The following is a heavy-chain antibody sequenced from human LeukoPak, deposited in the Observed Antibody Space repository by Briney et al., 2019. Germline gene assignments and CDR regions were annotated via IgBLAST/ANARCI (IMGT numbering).Heavy chain of an antibody. CDR2: INSDGSST. J-gene: IGHJ1*01. CDR3: ASHHYDFWSGYYTEGFQH. CDR1: GFTFSSHW. Sequence: GGSLRLSCAASGFTFSSHWMHWVRQAPGKGLLWVSRINSDGSSTSYADSVKGRFTISRDNAKNSLYLQMNSLRAEDTAVYYCASHHYDFWSGYYTEGFQHWGQGTLVTVSS. D-gene: IGHD3-3*01. V-gene: IGHV3-74*01.